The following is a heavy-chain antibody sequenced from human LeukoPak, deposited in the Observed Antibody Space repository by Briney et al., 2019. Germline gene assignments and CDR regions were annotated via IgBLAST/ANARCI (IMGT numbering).Heavy chain of an antibody. CDR2: IYYSGST. V-gene: IGHV4-59*08. Sequence: SETLSLTCTVSGGSISSYHWSWIRQPPGKGLEWIGYIYYSGSTNYNPSLKSRVTISVDTFKNQFSLKLSSVTAADTAVYYCATYSSSPDGLYFDYWGQGTLVTVSS. CDR3: ATYSSSPDGLYFDY. CDR1: GGSISSYH. D-gene: IGHD6-6*01. J-gene: IGHJ4*02.